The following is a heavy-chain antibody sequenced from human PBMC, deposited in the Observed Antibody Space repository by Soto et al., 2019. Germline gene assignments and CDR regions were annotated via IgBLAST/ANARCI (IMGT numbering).Heavy chain of an antibody. J-gene: IGHJ6*03. Sequence: SETLSLTCTVSGGSISSYYWSWIRQPPGKGLEWIGYIYSSGTTDYNPSLKSRVTLSLDTSKNQFSLRLSSVTAADTAVYYCASAQFYDSVLTSSYSYYMDVWGIGTTVTVSS. CDR2: IYSSGTT. D-gene: IGHD3-16*01. CDR1: GGSISSYY. V-gene: IGHV4-59*12. CDR3: ASAQFYDSVLTSSYSYYMDV.